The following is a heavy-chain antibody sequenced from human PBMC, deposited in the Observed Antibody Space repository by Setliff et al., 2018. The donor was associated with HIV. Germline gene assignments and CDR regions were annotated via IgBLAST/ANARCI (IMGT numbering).Heavy chain of an antibody. CDR2: ISPSGST. CDR1: GGSISTSNYY. D-gene: IGHD6-6*01. CDR3: ARRTAPPSGFYSHYYLDV. J-gene: IGHJ6*03. Sequence: SETLSLTCTVSGGSISTSNYYWGWVRQPPGKGLEWIGEISPSGSTNYNPSLKSRVSISVDTSKNHFSLKVTSVTAADTAVYYCARRTAPPSGFYSHYYLDVWGKGTTVTVSS. V-gene: IGHV4-39*02.